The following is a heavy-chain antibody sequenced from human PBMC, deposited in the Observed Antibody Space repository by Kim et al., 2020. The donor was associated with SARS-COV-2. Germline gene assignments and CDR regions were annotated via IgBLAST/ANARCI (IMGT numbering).Heavy chain of an antibody. CDR3: ARDLRPNYDFWSGYLTHGFDP. CDR1: GGSISSGDYY. D-gene: IGHD3-3*01. Sequence: SETLSLTCTVSGGSISSGDYYWSWIRQPPGKGLEWIGYIYYSGSTYYNPSLKSRVTISVDTSKNQFSLKLSSVTAADTAVYYCARDLRPNYDFWSGYLTHGFDPWGQGTLVTVSS. CDR2: IYYSGST. V-gene: IGHV4-30-4*01. J-gene: IGHJ5*02.